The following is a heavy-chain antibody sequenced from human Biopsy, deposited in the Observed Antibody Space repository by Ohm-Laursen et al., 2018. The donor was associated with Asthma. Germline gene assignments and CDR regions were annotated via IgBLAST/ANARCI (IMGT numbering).Heavy chain of an antibody. CDR1: GFTVSRDR. D-gene: IGHD6-19*01. Sequence: SLRLSCAVTGFTVSRDRMFWVRQAPGKGLEWVSVIYSGGTSHTADSVRGRFTISRDFSKNTLHLQMHSLRVEDTAVYYCARGDSSGWSHYYFDYWGQGTLVTVSS. V-gene: IGHV3-53*01. CDR2: IYSGGTS. CDR3: ARGDSSGWSHYYFDY. J-gene: IGHJ4*02.